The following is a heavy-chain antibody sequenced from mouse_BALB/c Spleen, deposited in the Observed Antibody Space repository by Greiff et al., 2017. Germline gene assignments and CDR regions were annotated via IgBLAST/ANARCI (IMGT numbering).Heavy chain of an antibody. CDR3: ARDHGSSAWFAY. CDR1: GFTFSDYY. CDR2: ISDGGSYT. D-gene: IGHD1-1*01. Sequence: EVKVVESGGGLVKPGGSLKLSCAASGFTFSDYYMYWVRQTPEKRLEWVATISDGGSYTYYPDSVKGRFTISRDNAKNNLYLQMSSLKSEDTAMYYCARDHGSSAWFAYWGQGTLVTVSA. V-gene: IGHV5-4*02. J-gene: IGHJ3*01.